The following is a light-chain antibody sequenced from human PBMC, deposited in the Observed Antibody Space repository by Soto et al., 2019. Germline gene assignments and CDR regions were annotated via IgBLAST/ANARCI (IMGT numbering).Light chain of an antibody. Sequence: DIQMTQSPSTLSASVGDRVTVTCRASQSISTWLAWYQRKPGKAPKLLIYKASILESGVPSRFSGSGSGTEFTLTISSLQPDDFATYYCQQYNTYSPTFGGGTKVEIK. CDR1: QSISTW. J-gene: IGKJ4*01. CDR3: QQYNTYSPT. V-gene: IGKV1-5*03. CDR2: KAS.